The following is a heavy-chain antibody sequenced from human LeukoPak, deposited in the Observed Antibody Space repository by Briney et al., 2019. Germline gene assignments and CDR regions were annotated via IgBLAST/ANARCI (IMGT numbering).Heavy chain of an antibody. CDR1: GFTFSSYE. CDR2: IDYSGNT. J-gene: IGHJ4*02. Sequence: TGGSLRLSCAASGFTFSSYEMSWVRQAPGKGLEWIGSIDYSGNTFYNPSLNSRVTMSVDTSKNHFSLKLSSVTAADTAVYYCARQLDRDNYDGSGPNDYWGQGTLVTVSS. D-gene: IGHD3-22*01. CDR3: ARQLDRDNYDGSGPNDY. V-gene: IGHV4-39*01.